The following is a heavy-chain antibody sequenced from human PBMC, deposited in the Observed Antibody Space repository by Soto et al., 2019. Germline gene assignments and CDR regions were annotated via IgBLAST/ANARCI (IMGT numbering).Heavy chain of an antibody. CDR3: AKDTGHRGYSYGRPVGVDY. V-gene: IGHV3-23*01. D-gene: IGHD5-18*01. CDR2: ISGSGGST. CDR1: GFTFSSYA. Sequence: GGSLRLSCAASGFTFSSYAMSWVRQAPGKGLEWVSAISGSGGSTYYADSVKGRFTISRDNSKNTLYLQMNSLRAEDTAVYYCAKDTGHRGYSYGRPVGVDYWGQGTLVTVSS. J-gene: IGHJ4*02.